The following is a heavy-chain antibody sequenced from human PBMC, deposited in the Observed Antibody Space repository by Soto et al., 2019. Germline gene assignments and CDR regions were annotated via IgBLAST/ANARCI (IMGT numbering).Heavy chain of an antibody. CDR2: IIPILGIA. CDR1: GGTFSSYT. CDR3: ARLLATINYYYYGMDV. J-gene: IGHJ6*02. D-gene: IGHD5-12*01. Sequence: SVKVSCKASGGTFSSYTISWVRQAPGQGLEWMGRIIPILGIANYAQKFQGRVTITADKSTSTAYMELSSLRSEDTAVYYCARLLATINYYYYGMDVWGQGTTVTVSS. V-gene: IGHV1-69*02.